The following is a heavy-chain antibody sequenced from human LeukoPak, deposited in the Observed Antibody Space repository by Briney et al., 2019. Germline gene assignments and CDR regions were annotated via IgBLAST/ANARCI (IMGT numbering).Heavy chain of an antibody. V-gene: IGHV4-59*08. CDR2: IYYSGST. Sequence: SETLSLTCTVSGGSISSYYWSWIRQPPGKGLEWIGYIYYSGSTNYNPSLKSRVTISVDTSKNQFSLKLSSVTAADTAVYYCARVASGIDYWGQGTLVTVSS. D-gene: IGHD2-15*01. J-gene: IGHJ4*02. CDR1: GGSISSYY. CDR3: ARVASGIDY.